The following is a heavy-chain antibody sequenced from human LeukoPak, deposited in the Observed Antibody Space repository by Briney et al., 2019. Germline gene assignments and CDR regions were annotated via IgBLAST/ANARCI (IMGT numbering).Heavy chain of an antibody. V-gene: IGHV3-53*01. D-gene: IGHD4-17*01. CDR2: IYSGGST. Sequence: GGSLRLSCAASGFTVSSNYMSWVRQAPGKGLEWVSVIYSGGSTYYADSVKGRFTISRDNSMNTLYLQMNSLRAEDTAVYYCARLDYGDYVGAFDIWGQGTMVTVSS. CDR1: GFTVSSNY. CDR3: ARLDYGDYVGAFDI. J-gene: IGHJ3*02.